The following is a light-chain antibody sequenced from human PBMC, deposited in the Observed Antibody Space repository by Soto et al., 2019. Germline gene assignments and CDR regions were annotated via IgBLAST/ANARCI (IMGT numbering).Light chain of an antibody. Sequence: QLVLTQPPSVSGAPGQRVTISCTGSSSNIGAGYDVHWYQQLPGTAPKLLIYGNSNRPSGVPDRFSGSKSGTSASLAITGLQAEDEADYYCQSYDSSFDVVFGGGTKVTVL. J-gene: IGLJ2*01. CDR2: GNS. CDR1: SSNIGAGYD. CDR3: QSYDSSFDVV. V-gene: IGLV1-40*01.